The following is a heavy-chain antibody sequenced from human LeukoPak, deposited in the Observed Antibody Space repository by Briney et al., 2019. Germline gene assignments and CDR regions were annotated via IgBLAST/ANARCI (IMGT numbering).Heavy chain of an antibody. D-gene: IGHD3-10*01. CDR2: INSDGRST. CDR1: GFTFSNYW. J-gene: IGHJ6*02. Sequence: PGGSLRLSCAASGFTFSNYWMHWVRQVPGKGLVWVSRINSDGRSTTYADSVKGRFTISRDNAKNTLYLQMNSLRAEDTAVYYCARGVFHGSGSYSGYYGMDVWGQGTTVTVSS. CDR3: ARGVFHGSGSYSGYYGMDV. V-gene: IGHV3-74*01.